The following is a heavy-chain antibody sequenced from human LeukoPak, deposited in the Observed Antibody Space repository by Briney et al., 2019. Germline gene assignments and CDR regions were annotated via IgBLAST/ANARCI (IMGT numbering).Heavy chain of an antibody. CDR3: ARGGYYGSGSFYTQANWFDP. CDR2: IYYRGST. Sequence: SETLSLTCTVSGDSISSDYWSWIRQPPGKGLEWIGNIYYRGSTKYNPSLKSRVTISLDTSKNQFSLKLNSKTAADTAVYYCARGGYYGSGSFYTQANWFDPWGQGTLVTVSS. V-gene: IGHV4-59*01. CDR1: GDSISSDY. D-gene: IGHD3-10*01. J-gene: IGHJ5*02.